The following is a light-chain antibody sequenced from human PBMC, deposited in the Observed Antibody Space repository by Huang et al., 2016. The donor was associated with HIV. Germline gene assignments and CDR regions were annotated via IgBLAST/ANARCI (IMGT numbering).Light chain of an antibody. J-gene: IGKJ1*01. V-gene: IGKV3-15*01. CDR2: APS. CDR3: QQYNNWPRT. Sequence: EIVMTQSPATLSVSPGERATLTCRASQSVSNNVAWYQQKPEQAPRLLNYAPSTRATGIPGRFSGSGSGTEVTLTISSLQSEDFAVYYCQQYNNWPRTFGQGTKVEIK. CDR1: QSVSNN.